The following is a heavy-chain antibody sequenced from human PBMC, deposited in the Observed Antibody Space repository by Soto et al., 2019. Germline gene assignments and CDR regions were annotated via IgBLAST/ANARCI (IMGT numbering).Heavy chain of an antibody. CDR3: ARGGRDWGFDY. CDR2: IYYSGNT. Sequence: PSETLSLTCTVSGGSISSGGYYWSWIRQHPGKGLEWIGYIYYSGNTYYNPSLKSRVTISVDTSKNQFSLKLSSVTAADTAVYYCARGGRDWGFDYWGQGTLVTVSS. V-gene: IGHV4-31*03. CDR1: GGSISSGGYY. D-gene: IGHD1-26*01. J-gene: IGHJ4*02.